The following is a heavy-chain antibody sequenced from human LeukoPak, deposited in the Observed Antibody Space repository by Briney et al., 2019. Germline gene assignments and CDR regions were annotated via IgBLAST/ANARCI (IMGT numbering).Heavy chain of an antibody. Sequence: GASVKVSCKASGCTFTDYYIHWVRQAPGQGLEWMGRINPNSGGTNNAQKFQGRLTMTRDTSITTAYMELSGLRSDDTAVYYCARGEWLLHYWGQGTLVTVSS. D-gene: IGHD2-15*01. J-gene: IGHJ4*02. CDR3: ARGEWLLHY. CDR1: GCTFTDYY. V-gene: IGHV1-2*06. CDR2: INPNSGGT.